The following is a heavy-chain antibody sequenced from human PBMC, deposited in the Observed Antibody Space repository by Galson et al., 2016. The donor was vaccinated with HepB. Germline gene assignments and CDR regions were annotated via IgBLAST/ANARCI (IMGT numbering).Heavy chain of an antibody. D-gene: IGHD6-6*01. Sequence: SETLSLTCTVSGASISSSGYSWGWIRQPPGKGLEWIGSIYYSGGTYSNPSLKSRVTISVDTSKNQFSLRLSSVTAADTAVFYCARRSITDRRQWFFDLWGRGTLVTVTS. CDR3: ARRSITDRRQWFFDL. CDR2: IYYSGGT. V-gene: IGHV4-39*01. CDR1: GASISSSGYS. J-gene: IGHJ2*01.